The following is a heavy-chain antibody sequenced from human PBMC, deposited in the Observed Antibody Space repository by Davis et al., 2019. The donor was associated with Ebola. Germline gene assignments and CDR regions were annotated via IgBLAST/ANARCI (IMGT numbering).Heavy chain of an antibody. J-gene: IGHJ4*02. CDR3: ATDNWGPAL. CDR2: IGSTTNFI. D-gene: IGHD7-27*01. V-gene: IGHV3-21*01. CDR1: GFPISRNS. Sequence: GESLKISCAASGFPISRNSMNCVRQAPGKGLEWVSSIGSTTNFIYYADSVKGRFTISRDNAKKSLYLEMNSLRAEDTAVYYCATDNWGPALWGQGTLLTVSS.